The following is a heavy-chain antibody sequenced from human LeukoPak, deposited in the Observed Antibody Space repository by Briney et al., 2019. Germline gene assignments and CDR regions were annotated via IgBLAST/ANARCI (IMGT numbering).Heavy chain of an antibody. CDR3: AKESLGSAVAGTPEYFQH. D-gene: IGHD6-19*01. Sequence: GGSLRLSCAASGFTFSSYGMHWVRQAPGKGLEWVAFIRYDGSNKYYADSVKGRFTISRDNSKNTLYLQMNSLRAEDTAVYYCAKESLGSAVAGTPEYFQHWSQGTLVTVSS. CDR1: GFTFSSYG. CDR2: IRYDGSNK. J-gene: IGHJ1*01. V-gene: IGHV3-30*02.